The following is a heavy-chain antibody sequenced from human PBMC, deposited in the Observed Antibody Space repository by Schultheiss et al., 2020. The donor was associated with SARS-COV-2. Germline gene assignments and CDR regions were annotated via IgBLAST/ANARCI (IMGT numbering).Heavy chain of an antibody. CDR3: ARDPYYYDNSGYYMDV. CDR1: GGSISSYY. Sequence: SETLSLTCTVSGGSISSYYWSWIRQPPGKGLEWIGEINQSGGTNYNPSLKSRVTMSVDTSKNQFSLKLSSVTAADTAVYYCARDPYYYDNSGYYMDVWGKGTTVTVAS. D-gene: IGHD3-22*01. CDR2: INQSGGT. J-gene: IGHJ6*03. V-gene: IGHV4-59*08.